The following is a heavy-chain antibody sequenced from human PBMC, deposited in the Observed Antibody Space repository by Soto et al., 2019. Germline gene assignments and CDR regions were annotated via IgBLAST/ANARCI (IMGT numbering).Heavy chain of an antibody. CDR3: ISDDAGGGPKCAHFSH. CDR2: ISGNGDII. CDR1: GFIFSNYE. J-gene: IGHJ2*01. V-gene: IGHV3-48*03. Sequence: GGSLRLSCAASGFIFSNYEMDRVRQAPGKGVEWVSYISGNGDIIYYADSVKGRFTISRDNADNSLYLQMNGLRVEDTGVYYCISDDAGGGPKCAHFSHWGLGT. D-gene: IGHD1-26*01.